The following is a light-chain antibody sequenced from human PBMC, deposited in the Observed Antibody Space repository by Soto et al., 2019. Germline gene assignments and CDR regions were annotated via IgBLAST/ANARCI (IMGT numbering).Light chain of an antibody. CDR1: SSNIGSNY. J-gene: IGLJ1*01. V-gene: IGLV1-47*02. Sequence: QTVLPHPPSASWTPCDMVTISCSGSSSNIGSNYVYWYRQLPGTAPKLLIYSNNQRPSGVPDRFSGSKSGTSASLAISGLRSEDEADYYCAAWDDSLSGYVFGTGTKVTVL. CDR2: SNN. CDR3: AAWDDSLSGYV.